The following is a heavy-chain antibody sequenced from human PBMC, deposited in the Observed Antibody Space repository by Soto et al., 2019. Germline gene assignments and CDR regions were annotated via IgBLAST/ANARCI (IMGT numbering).Heavy chain of an antibody. CDR2: IYYSGST. J-gene: IGHJ4*02. D-gene: IGHD3-10*01. V-gene: IGHV4-59*01. Sequence: QVQLQESGPGLVKPSETLSLTCTVSGGSISSYYWSWIRQPPGKGLEWIGYIYYSGSTNYNPSLRSRVPISVDTSKNQFSLKLSSVTAADTAVYYSAREESRGGLDYWGQGTLVTVSS. CDR3: AREESRGGLDY. CDR1: GGSISSYY.